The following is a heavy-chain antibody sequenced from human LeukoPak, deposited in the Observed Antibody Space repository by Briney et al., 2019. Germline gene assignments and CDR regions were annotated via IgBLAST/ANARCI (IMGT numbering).Heavy chain of an antibody. Sequence: SATLSPTCAVSGYSISSGYYWGSIRQPPGKGLEWIGSIYHSGSNYYNPSLKNRVTISVDTSKNQLSLKLNSVTPADTPVYYCARDHNILTGYSDDWGQGTLVTVSS. CDR2: IYHSGSN. V-gene: IGHV4-38-2*02. CDR3: ARDHNILTGYSDD. D-gene: IGHD3-9*01. J-gene: IGHJ4*02. CDR1: GYSISSGYY.